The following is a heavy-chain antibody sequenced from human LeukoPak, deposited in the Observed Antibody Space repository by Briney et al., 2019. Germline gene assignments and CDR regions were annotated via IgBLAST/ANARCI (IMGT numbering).Heavy chain of an antibody. Sequence: GGSLRLSCAASGFSFTSDSMTWVRQAPGKGLEWVSAISGSGGSTYYADSVKGRFTISRDNSKNTLYLQMNSLRAEDTAVYYCAKVANYGDYGFDYWGQGTLVTVSS. CDR1: GFSFTSDS. V-gene: IGHV3-23*01. D-gene: IGHD4-17*01. J-gene: IGHJ4*02. CDR2: ISGSGGST. CDR3: AKVANYGDYGFDY.